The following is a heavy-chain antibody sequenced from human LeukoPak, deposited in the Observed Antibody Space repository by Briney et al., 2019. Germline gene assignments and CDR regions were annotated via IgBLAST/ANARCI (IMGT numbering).Heavy chain of an antibody. D-gene: IGHD3-10*01. Sequence: KPSETLSLTCTVSGGSITSYYWSWIRQPPGKGLEWIGYTYYNGGANYNPSLKSRITMSVDTSKNQFSLKLNSVTATDTAVYYCARHYGPWGQGTLVTVSS. J-gene: IGHJ4*02. V-gene: IGHV4-59*08. CDR1: GGSITSYY. CDR2: TYYNGGA. CDR3: ARHYGP.